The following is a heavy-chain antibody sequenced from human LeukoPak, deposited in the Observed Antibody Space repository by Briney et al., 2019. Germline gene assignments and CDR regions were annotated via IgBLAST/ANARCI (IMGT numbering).Heavy chain of an antibody. CDR2: INPSGGST. Sequence: GASVKVSCKASGYTFTSYYMHWVRQAPGQGLEWMGIINPSGGSTSYAQKFQGRVTMTRDTSTSTVYMELSSLRSEDTAVYYCARVPGVGYCSSTSCYSSGMDVWAKGPRSPSP. V-gene: IGHV1-46*01. D-gene: IGHD2-2*01. J-gene: IGHJ6*02. CDR3: ARVPGVGYCSSTSCYSSGMDV. CDR1: GYTFTSYY.